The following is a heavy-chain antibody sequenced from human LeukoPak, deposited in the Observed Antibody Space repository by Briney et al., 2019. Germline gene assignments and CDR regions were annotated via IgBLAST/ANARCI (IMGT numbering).Heavy chain of an antibody. D-gene: IGHD3-10*01. CDR2: ISSSSSTI. J-gene: IGHJ4*02. Sequence: PGGSLRLSCAASGFAFSDYYMSWIRQAPGKGLEWVSYISSSSSTIYYADSVKGRFTISRDNAKNTLYLQMNSLRAEDTAVYYCARDSYGSGSYYRIDYWGQGTLVTVSS. CDR3: ARDSYGSGSYYRIDY. V-gene: IGHV3-11*04. CDR1: GFAFSDYY.